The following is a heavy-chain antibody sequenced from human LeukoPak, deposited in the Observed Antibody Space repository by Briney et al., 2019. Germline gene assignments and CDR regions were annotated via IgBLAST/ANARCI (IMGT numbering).Heavy chain of an antibody. J-gene: IGHJ5*02. CDR3: ARDMVGLAADGNWFDP. CDR2: TSVYNSNT. Sequence: ASVKVSCKASGYTFTSYGISWVRQAPGQGLEWMGWTSVYNSNTNYAQKLQGRVTMTTDISTSTAYTELRSLRSDDTAVYYCARDMVGLAADGNWFDPWGQGTLVTVS. D-gene: IGHD6-13*01. V-gene: IGHV1-18*01. CDR1: GYTFTSYG.